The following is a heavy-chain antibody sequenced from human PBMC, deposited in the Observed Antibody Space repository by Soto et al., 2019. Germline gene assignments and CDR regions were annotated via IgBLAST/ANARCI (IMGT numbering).Heavy chain of an antibody. Sequence: SETLSLTCTVSGGSISSYYWSWIRQPPGKGLEWIGYIYYSGSTDYNPSLKSRVTISVDTSKNQFSLKLSSVTAADTAVYYCASHSGYDRDFDYWGQGTLVTVSS. J-gene: IGHJ4*02. CDR2: IYYSGST. CDR1: GGSISSYY. CDR3: ASHSGYDRDFDY. V-gene: IGHV4-59*08. D-gene: IGHD5-12*01.